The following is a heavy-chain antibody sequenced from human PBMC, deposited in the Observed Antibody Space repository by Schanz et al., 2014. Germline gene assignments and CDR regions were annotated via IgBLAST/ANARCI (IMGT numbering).Heavy chain of an antibody. J-gene: IGHJ2*01. CDR2: IRPDNGHT. D-gene: IGHD3-16*01. CDR3: VRVPSRDVSFDL. CDR1: GGTFSSYT. V-gene: IGHV1-18*01. Sequence: QVQLVQSGAEVKKPGSSMKVSCKASGGTFSSYTISWVRQARGQGLEWLGWIRPDNGHTTYSQKVRDRVIFTTDTSANTAYMELRSLRSDDTAHYYCVRVPSRDVSFDLWGRGTLVTVSS.